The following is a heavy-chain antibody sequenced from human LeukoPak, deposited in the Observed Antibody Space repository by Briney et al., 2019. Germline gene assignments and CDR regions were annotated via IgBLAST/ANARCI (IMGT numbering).Heavy chain of an antibody. V-gene: IGHV3-11*04. CDR3: ARDGYNSHFDY. CDR1: GFAFSDYY. Sequence: GGSLRLSCAASGFAFSDYYMSWIRQAPGKGLEWVSYISRSGSTIYYADSVKGRFTISRDNAKNSLYLQMNSLRAEDTAVYYCARDGYNSHFDYWGQGALVTVSS. J-gene: IGHJ4*02. D-gene: IGHD5-24*01. CDR2: ISRSGSTI.